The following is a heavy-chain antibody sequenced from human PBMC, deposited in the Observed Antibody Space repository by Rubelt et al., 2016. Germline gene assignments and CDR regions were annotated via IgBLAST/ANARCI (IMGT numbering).Heavy chain of an antibody. CDR3: ARDTLRFWSGYSFVDY. J-gene: IGHJ4*02. CDR2: LSYDGSNK. Sequence: QVQLVESGGGVVQPGRSLRLSCAASGFTFSSYAMHWVRQAPGKGLEWVAVLSYDGSNKYYADSVKGRFTISRDNSKNTLYLQMNSLRAEDTAVYYCARDTLRFWSGYSFVDYWGQGTLVTVSS. V-gene: IGHV3-30*04. CDR1: GFTFSSYA. D-gene: IGHD3-3*01.